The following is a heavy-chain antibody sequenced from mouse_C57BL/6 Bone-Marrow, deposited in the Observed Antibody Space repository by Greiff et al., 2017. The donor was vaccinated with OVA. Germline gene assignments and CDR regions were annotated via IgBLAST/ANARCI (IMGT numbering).Heavy chain of an antibody. CDR1: GYTFTSYW. CDR2: IDTSDSET. CDR3: SRGGNYYDYGWLAY. V-gene: IGHV1-52*01. D-gene: IGHD2-4*01. Sequence: QVQLQQPGAELVRPGSSVKLSCKASGYTFTSYWMHWVKQRHIQGLEWIGNIDTSDSETHDHQKFKDKVTLTVDKSSSTVYMQLSSLTSADSAVYYCSRGGNYYDYGWLAYWGQGTLVTVSA. J-gene: IGHJ3*01.